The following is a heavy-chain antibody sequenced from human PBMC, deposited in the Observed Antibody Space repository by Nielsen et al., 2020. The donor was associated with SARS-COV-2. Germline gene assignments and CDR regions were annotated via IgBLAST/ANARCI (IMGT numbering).Heavy chain of an antibody. J-gene: IGHJ6*02. Sequence: SETLSLTCTVSGASISSGGYFWSWIRQHPGKGLEWIGYISFTGRTSYNPSLKSRVAMSVDTSKNQFSLDLKSVTAADTAVYYCAREASGYDHYKYGMDVWGLGATVTVSS. CDR3: AREASGYDHYKYGMDV. CDR2: ISFTGRT. CDR1: GASISSGGYF. V-gene: IGHV4-31*03. D-gene: IGHD5-12*01.